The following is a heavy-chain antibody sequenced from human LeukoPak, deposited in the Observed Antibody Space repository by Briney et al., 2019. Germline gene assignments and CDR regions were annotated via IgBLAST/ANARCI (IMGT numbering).Heavy chain of an antibody. CDR2: IYTSGST. Sequence: SETLSLTCTVSGGSISSDSYYWSWIRQPAGKGLEWIGRIYTSGSTNYNPSLKSRVTISVDTSKNQFSLKLSSVAAADTAVYYCATQQLVPWFDYWGQGTLVTVSS. V-gene: IGHV4-61*02. CDR3: ATQQLVPWFDY. D-gene: IGHD6-13*01. J-gene: IGHJ4*02. CDR1: GGSISSDSYY.